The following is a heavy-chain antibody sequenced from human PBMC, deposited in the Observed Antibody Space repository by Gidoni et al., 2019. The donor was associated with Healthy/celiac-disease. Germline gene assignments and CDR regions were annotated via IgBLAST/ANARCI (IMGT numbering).Heavy chain of an antibody. V-gene: IGHV3-9*01. CDR2: ISWNSGSI. Sequence: EVQLVESGGGLVQPGRSLRLSCAASVFTFDDYAMHWVRQDPGKGLELVSGISWNSGSIGYADSVKCRFTISRDNAKNSLYLQMNSLRAEDTALYYCAKDIRPAVAGTYYYYYGMDVWGQGTTVTVSS. CDR1: VFTFDDYA. D-gene: IGHD6-19*01. J-gene: IGHJ6*02. CDR3: AKDIRPAVAGTYYYYYGMDV.